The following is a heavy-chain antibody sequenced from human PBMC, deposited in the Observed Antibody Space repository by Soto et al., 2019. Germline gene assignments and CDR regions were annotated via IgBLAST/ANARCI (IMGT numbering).Heavy chain of an antibody. CDR1: GFTFSSYG. CDR2: ISYDGSNK. J-gene: IGHJ6*02. CDR3: AKDHRHYDFWSGYYTGNYYYYGMDV. D-gene: IGHD3-3*01. V-gene: IGHV3-30*18. Sequence: GGALGLSCAASGFTFSSYGMHWVRQAPGKGLEWVAVISYDGSNKYYADSVKGRFTISRDNSKNTLYLQMNSLRAEDTAVYYCAKDHRHYDFWSGYYTGNYYYYGMDVWGQGTTVTVSS.